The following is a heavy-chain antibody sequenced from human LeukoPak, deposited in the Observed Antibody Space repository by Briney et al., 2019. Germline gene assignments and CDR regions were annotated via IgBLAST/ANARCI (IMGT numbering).Heavy chain of an antibody. CDR3: AKEPPLNSGSYSDSPYYYYYMDV. CDR2: IYYSGST. D-gene: IGHD1-26*01. V-gene: IGHV4-39*07. CDR1: GGSISSSSYY. J-gene: IGHJ6*03. Sequence: SETLSLTCTVSGGSISSSSYYWGWIRQPPGKGLEWIGSIYYSGSTYYNPSLKSRVTISVDTSKNQFSLKLSSVTAADTAVYYCAKEPPLNSGSYSDSPYYYYYMDVWGKGTTVTVSS.